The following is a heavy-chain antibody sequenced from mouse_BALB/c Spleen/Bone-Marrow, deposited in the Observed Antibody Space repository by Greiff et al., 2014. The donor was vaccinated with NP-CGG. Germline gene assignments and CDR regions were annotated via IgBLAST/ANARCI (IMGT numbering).Heavy chain of an antibody. CDR2: IYPGDGDT. D-gene: IGHD5-1*01. V-gene: IGHV1-87*01. J-gene: IGHJ2*01. CDR1: GYTFTGYW. Sequence: VQLQQSGAELARPGASVKLSCKASGYTFTGYWMQWVKQRPGQGLEWIGIIYPGDGDTRYTQKFKGKATLTAGKSSSTAYMQLRNLASEDSAVYYCARAFHDSTSAYWGQGTTLTVSS. CDR3: ARAFHDSTSAY.